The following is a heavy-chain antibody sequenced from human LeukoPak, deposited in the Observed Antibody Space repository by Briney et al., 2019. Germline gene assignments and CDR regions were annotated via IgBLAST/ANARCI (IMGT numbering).Heavy chain of an antibody. CDR2: NSDGRT. V-gene: IGHV3-53*01. CDR3: AKLKGWYGEGYFDY. D-gene: IGHD3-10*01. Sequence: PGGSLRLSCAASGFAVSGNYMSWVRQAPGKGLEWVSVNSDGRTYYADPVKGRFTISRDISKNTLFLQMTSLRAEDTAVYYCAKLKGWYGEGYFDYWGQGTLVTVSS. CDR1: GFAVSGNY. J-gene: IGHJ4*02.